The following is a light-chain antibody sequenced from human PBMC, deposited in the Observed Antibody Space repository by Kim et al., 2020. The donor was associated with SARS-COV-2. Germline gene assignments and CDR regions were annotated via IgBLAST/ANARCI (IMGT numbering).Light chain of an antibody. V-gene: IGLV7-43*01. J-gene: IGLJ1*01. Sequence: QTVVTLEPSLTVSPGGTVTLTCASSTGAVTSGYYPNWFQQKPGQAPRALIYNTSNKHSWTPARFSGSLLGGKAALTLSGVQPEDEAEYYCLVYYGGAYVFGTGTKVTVL. CDR2: NTS. CDR1: TGAVTSGYY. CDR3: LVYYGGAYV.